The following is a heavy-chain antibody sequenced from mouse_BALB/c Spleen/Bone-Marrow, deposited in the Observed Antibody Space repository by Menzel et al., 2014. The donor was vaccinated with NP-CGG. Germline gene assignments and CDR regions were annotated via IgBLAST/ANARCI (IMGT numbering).Heavy chain of an antibody. CDR1: DYTFTSYW. D-gene: IGHD6-1*01. CDR2: IDPSNSET. V-gene: IGHV1-74*01. CDR3: ARTFQPRRAMDY. Sequence: VQLQQSGPELVRPGASVKMSCKASDYTFTSYWMHWVKQRPGQGLEWIGMIDPSNSETRLSQKFKDKATLSVDKSSNTAYMHLSSLTSEDSAVYYCARTFQPRRAMDYWGQGSSVTVSS. J-gene: IGHJ4*01.